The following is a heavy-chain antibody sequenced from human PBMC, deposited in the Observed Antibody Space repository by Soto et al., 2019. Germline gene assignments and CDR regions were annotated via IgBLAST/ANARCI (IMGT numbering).Heavy chain of an antibody. CDR2: IYYSGST. J-gene: IGHJ4*02. Sequence: QVQLQESGPGLVKPSQTLSLTCTVSGGSISSGGYYWSWLRQHPGKGLEWIGYIYYSGSTYYHPSLKGRVTISVDTSKNKFSLKLSSVTDADTAVYYCARDGYDSIDYWGQGTLVTVSS. CDR1: GGSISSGGYY. V-gene: IGHV4-31*03. D-gene: IGHD5-12*01. CDR3: ARDGYDSIDY.